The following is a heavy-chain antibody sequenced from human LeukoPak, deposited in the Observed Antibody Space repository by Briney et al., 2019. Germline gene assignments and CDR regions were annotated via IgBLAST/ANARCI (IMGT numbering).Heavy chain of an antibody. D-gene: IGHD2-2*01. CDR1: GGSFSGYY. Sequence: KPSETLSLTCAVYGGSFSGYYWSWIRQPPGKGLEWIGEINHSGSTNYNPSLKSRVTISVDTSKNQFSLKLSSVTAADTAVYYCARHGSPAAMSTEVDYWGQGTLVTVSS. CDR3: ARHGSPAAMSTEVDY. J-gene: IGHJ4*02. CDR2: INHSGST. V-gene: IGHV4-34*01.